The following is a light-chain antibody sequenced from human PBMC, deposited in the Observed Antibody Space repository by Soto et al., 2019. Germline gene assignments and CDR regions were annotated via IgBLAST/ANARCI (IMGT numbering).Light chain of an antibody. CDR2: GAS. J-gene: IGKJ2*01. Sequence: EIVMAQSPATLSVSPGERATLSCRASQSVSTYVAWYQQKPGQAPRLLIYGASTRATDIPARFSGSGSGTELTLTISSLQSEDFVVYYCQQYDRWPPYTFGQGTKLEIK. CDR3: QQYDRWPPYT. V-gene: IGKV3-15*01. CDR1: QSVSTY.